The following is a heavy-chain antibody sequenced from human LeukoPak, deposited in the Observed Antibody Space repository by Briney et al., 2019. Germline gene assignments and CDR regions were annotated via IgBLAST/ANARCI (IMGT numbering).Heavy chain of an antibody. V-gene: IGHV3-7*01. D-gene: IGHD5-18*01. Sequence: PGGSLRLSCAASGFTFGTYWMAWVRQGPGKGLEWVANIKQDGSEKYYVDSVRGRFTISRDNAKNSLYLQLNSLRVEDTAVYYCARGYSYGSTGTYWGQGTLVTVSS. J-gene: IGHJ4*02. CDR3: ARGYSYGSTGTY. CDR2: IKQDGSEK. CDR1: GFTFGTYW.